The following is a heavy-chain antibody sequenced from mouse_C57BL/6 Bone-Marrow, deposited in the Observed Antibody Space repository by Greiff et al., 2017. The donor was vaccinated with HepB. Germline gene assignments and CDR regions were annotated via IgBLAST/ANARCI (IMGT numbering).Heavy chain of an antibody. Sequence: QVQLQQSGAELARPGASVKMSCKASGYTFTSYTMHWVKQRHGQGLEWIGYINPSSGYTKYNQKFKDKATLTADKSSSTAYMQLSSLTSEDSAVYYCARTRRSFDYWGQGTTLTVSS. CDR1: GYTFTSYT. J-gene: IGHJ2*01. CDR2: INPSSGYT. V-gene: IGHV1-4*01. CDR3: ARTRRSFDY.